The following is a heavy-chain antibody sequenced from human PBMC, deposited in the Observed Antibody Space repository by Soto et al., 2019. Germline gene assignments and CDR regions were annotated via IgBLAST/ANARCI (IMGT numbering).Heavy chain of an antibody. V-gene: IGHV3-33*01. J-gene: IGHJ4*02. D-gene: IGHD1-1*01. CDR2: IWYDGSNK. CDR3: ARETTGMSYYFDY. Sequence: PGGSLRLSCAASGFTFSSYGMHWARQAPGKGLEWVAVIWYDGSNKYYADSVKGRFTISRDNSKNTLYLQMNSLRAEDTAVYYCARETTGMSYYFDYWGQGTLVTVSS. CDR1: GFTFSSYG.